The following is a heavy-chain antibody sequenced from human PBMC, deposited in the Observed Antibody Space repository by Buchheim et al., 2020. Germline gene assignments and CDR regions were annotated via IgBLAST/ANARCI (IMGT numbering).Heavy chain of an antibody. CDR3: ARFYDFCSGYSYYYYYGMDV. CDR2: ISSSGSTI. CDR1: GFTFSDYY. Sequence: QVQLVESGGGLVKPGGSLRLSCAASGFTFSDYYMSWIRQAPGKGLEWVAYISSSGSTIYYADSVKGRFTISRDKAKNSLYLKLNSLRAEDTAVYYCARFYDFCSGYSYYYYYGMDVCGQGTT. V-gene: IGHV3-11*01. J-gene: IGHJ6*02. D-gene: IGHD3-3*01.